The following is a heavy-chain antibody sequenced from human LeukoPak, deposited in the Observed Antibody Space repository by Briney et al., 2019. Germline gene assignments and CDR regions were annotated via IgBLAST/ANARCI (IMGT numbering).Heavy chain of an antibody. Sequence: GGSLRLSCAASGFTFSSYAMHWVRQAPGKGLEYVSAISSNGGSTYYANSVKGRFTISRDNSKNTLYLQMGSLRAEDMAVYYCARGGPRVYYYCYMDVWGKGTTVTISS. V-gene: IGHV3-64*01. J-gene: IGHJ6*03. CDR2: ISSNGGST. CDR3: ARGGPRVYYYCYMDV. CDR1: GFTFSSYA. D-gene: IGHD3-10*01.